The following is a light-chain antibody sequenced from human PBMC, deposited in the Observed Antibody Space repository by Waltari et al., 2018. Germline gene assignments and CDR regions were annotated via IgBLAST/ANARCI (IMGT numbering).Light chain of an antibody. Sequence: QSALTQPASVSGSPGQSIAISCTGTSSDVGAYDYVSWYQQHPGKAPKLIIFDVNYRPSGVSNRFSSSKSGNTASLTISGLHPEDEADYYCSSYLSTNTEVFGGGTKVTVL. V-gene: IGLV2-14*03. CDR2: DVN. CDR3: SSYLSTNTEV. CDR1: SSDVGAYDY. J-gene: IGLJ2*01.